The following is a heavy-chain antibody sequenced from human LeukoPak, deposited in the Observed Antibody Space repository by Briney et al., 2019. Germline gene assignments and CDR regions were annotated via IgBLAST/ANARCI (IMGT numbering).Heavy chain of an antibody. D-gene: IGHD3-9*01. CDR1: GYTFTSYA. V-gene: IGHV1-3*01. CDR2: INAGNGNT. CDR3: ARLTYYDILTGYFGY. J-gene: IGHJ4*02. Sequence: ASVKVSCKASGYTFTSYAMHWVRQAPGQRLEWMGWINAGNGNTKYSQKFQGRVTITRDTSASTAYMELSSLRSEDTAVYYCARLTYYDILTGYFGYWGQGTLVTVSS.